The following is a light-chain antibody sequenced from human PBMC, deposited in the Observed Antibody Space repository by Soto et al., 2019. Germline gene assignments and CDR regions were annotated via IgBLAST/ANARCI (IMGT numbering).Light chain of an antibody. CDR1: QSVSNY. Sequence: EIVLTQSPATLSLSPGERATLSCRASQSVSNYLAWYQQKPGQAPRLLIYDASNRATGIPARFSGSGSGTDFTLNISSLEPEDFAVYYCQQRSNWPPEITFGQGTRLEIK. CDR3: QQRSNWPPEIT. V-gene: IGKV3-11*01. J-gene: IGKJ5*01. CDR2: DAS.